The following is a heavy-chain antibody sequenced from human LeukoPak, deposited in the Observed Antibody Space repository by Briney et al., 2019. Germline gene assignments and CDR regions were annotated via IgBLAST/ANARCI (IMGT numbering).Heavy chain of an antibody. CDR2: IYYSGST. D-gene: IGHD7-27*01. J-gene: IGHJ3*02. V-gene: IGHV4-39*07. Sequence: SETLSLTCTVSGGSISSSSYYWGWIRQPPGKGLEWIGSIYYSGSTYYNPSLKSRVTISVDTSKNQFSLKLSSVTAADTAVYYCARDKTGDRAFDIWGQGTMVTVSS. CDR1: GGSISSSSYY. CDR3: ARDKTGDRAFDI.